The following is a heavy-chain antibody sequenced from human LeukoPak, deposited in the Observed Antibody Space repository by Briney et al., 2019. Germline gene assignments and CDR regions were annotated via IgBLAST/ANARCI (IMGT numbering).Heavy chain of an antibody. D-gene: IGHD3-10*01. CDR3: ARVRTKYYGSGSYYNGYYGMDV. J-gene: IGHJ6*02. Sequence: SETLSLTCAVYGGSFSGYYWSWIRQPPGKGLEWIGEINHSGSTNYNPSLKSRVTISVDTSKNQFSLKLSSVTAADTAVYYCARVRTKYYGSGSYYNGYYGMDVWGQGTTVTVSS. V-gene: IGHV4-34*01. CDR2: INHSGST. CDR1: GGSFSGYY.